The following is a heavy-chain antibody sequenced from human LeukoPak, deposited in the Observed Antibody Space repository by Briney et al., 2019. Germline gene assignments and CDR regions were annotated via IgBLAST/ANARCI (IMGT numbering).Heavy chain of an antibody. CDR2: KSYDGGNK. CDR1: GVTFSSYG. V-gene: IGHV3-30*03. Sequence: GRSLRLSCAAYGVTFSSYGMHWVRQAPGKGLEWVAVKSYDGGNKYYADSVKGRFTISRDNSKNTLYLQMNSLRAEDTAVYYCARTKYPGGGNYYYGMDVWGQGTTVTVSS. J-gene: IGHJ6*02. CDR3: ARTKYPGGGNYYYGMDV. D-gene: IGHD1-26*01.